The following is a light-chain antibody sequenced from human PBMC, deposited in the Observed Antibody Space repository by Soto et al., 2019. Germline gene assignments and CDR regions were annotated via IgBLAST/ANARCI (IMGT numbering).Light chain of an antibody. CDR3: QQSDSTPLT. CDR2: AAS. V-gene: IGKV1-39*01. J-gene: IGKJ4*01. CDR1: QSIDTY. Sequence: DIQMTQSTSSLSASVVDRVTITCRASQSIDTYLQWYQQKPGKAPKVLIYAASTLQSGVPSRFSGSGYGTDFTLTITSLQPEDFATYFCQQSDSTPLTFGGGTKVDI.